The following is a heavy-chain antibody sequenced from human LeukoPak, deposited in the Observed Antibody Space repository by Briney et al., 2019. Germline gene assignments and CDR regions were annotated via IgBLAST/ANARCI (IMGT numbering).Heavy chain of an antibody. Sequence: GGSLRLSCAASGFTFSSYWMSWVRQAPGKGLEWVSYISSSGSTIYYADSVKGRFTVSRDNAKNSLFLQMNSLGAEDTAVYYCARPEVVAGTYYYYYYMDVWGKGTTVTVSS. CDR3: ARPEVVAGTYYYYYYMDV. J-gene: IGHJ6*03. CDR1: GFTFSSYW. D-gene: IGHD2-15*01. V-gene: IGHV3-48*04. CDR2: ISSSGSTI.